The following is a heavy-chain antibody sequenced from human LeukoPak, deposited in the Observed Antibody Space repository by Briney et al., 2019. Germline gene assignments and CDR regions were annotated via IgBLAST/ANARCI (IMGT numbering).Heavy chain of an antibody. D-gene: IGHD2-2*01. CDR2: IKQDGTEK. Sequence: GGSLRLSCAASRFSFSSFWMSWVRQTPGKGLEWVANIKQDGTEKYYVASVKGRFTISRDDAQNSLYLQMNSLRAEDTAVYYCARRYCSSTSCTLDHWGQGTLVTVSS. J-gene: IGHJ4*02. V-gene: IGHV3-7*01. CDR1: RFSFSSFW. CDR3: ARRYCSSTSCTLDH.